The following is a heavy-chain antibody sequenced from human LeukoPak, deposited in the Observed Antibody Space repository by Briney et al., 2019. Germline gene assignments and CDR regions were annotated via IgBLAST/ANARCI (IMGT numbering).Heavy chain of an antibody. CDR3: ARIGDGYNDY. CDR1: GGSIRSSYYY. J-gene: IGHJ4*02. Sequence: SETLSLTCTVSGGSIRSSYYYWGWIRQPPGKGLEWIGSIYDSGSTYYNPSLKSRVTISVDTSKNQFSLKLNSATAADTAVYYCARIGDGYNDYWGQGTLVTVSS. V-gene: IGHV4-39*01. D-gene: IGHD5-24*01. CDR2: IYDSGST.